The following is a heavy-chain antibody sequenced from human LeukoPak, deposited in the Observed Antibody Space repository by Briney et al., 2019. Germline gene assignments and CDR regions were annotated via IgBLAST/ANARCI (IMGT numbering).Heavy chain of an antibody. Sequence: GGSLRLPCEASGLTFGDYWMTWVRQAPGKGLECVANIKQDGSENHYVDSVKGRFTISRDNAKNSLSLQMNSLRAEDTAVYYCATYWRYFDWLLSDIWGLGTMVTVSS. CDR1: GLTFGDYW. CDR3: ATYWRYFDWLLSDI. CDR2: IKQDGSEN. V-gene: IGHV3-7*05. D-gene: IGHD3-9*01. J-gene: IGHJ3*02.